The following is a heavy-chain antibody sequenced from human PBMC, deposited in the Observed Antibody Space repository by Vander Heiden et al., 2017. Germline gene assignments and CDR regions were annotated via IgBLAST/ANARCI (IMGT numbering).Heavy chain of an antibody. D-gene: IGHD6-19*01. Sequence: EVQLVECGGGLVQPAGSRRLSCADSGFAFSSSWMHWVRQAPGKGRVGVSRIKSDGSTTYYADSVKGRFTISRDNAKNTLYLQMDSLRADDTAVYYCARDSYSSGDDWGQGTLVTVSS. J-gene: IGHJ4*02. CDR2: IKSDGSTT. CDR3: ARDSYSSGDD. CDR1: GFAFSSSW. V-gene: IGHV3-74*01.